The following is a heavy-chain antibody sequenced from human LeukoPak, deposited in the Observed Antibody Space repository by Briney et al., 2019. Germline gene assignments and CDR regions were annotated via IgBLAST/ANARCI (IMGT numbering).Heavy chain of an antibody. J-gene: IGHJ6*02. V-gene: IGHV3-7*01. CDR3: ARDPGGSHALMDV. D-gene: IGHD3-16*01. CDR1: GFTFSSYW. CDR2: IKQDGSEK. Sequence: PGGSLRLSCAASGFTFSSYWMSWVRQAPGKGLEWVANIKQDGSEKYYVDSVKGRFTISRDNAKNSLYLQMNSLRAEDTAVYYCARDPGGSHALMDVWGQGTTVTVSS.